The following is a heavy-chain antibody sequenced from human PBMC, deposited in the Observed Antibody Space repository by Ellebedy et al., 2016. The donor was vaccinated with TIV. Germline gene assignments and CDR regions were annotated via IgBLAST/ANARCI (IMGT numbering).Heavy chain of an antibody. D-gene: IGHD2-21*01. Sequence: GGSLRLSCEASGIIVSDYFMNWVRQAPGKGLEWVSVLYPDAKTNYTDSVNGRFIVSRDSSKNTLYLQMKSLTAEDTAVYYCARDPGGGGDFGDNWFDPWGQGTLVTVSS. V-gene: IGHV3-66*01. CDR1: GIIVSDYF. J-gene: IGHJ5*02. CDR2: LYPDAKT. CDR3: ARDPGGGGDFGDNWFDP.